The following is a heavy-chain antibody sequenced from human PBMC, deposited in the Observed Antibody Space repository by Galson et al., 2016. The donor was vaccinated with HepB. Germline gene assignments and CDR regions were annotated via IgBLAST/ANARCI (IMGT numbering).Heavy chain of an antibody. V-gene: IGHV1-3*04. D-gene: IGHD6-6*01. CDR3: ARTSRASDYGMDV. CDR1: GYTFSTYA. Sequence: SVKVSCKASGYTFSTYAIHWVRQAPGQRLEWMGWINTGNGNTKYSQKFQGRVTVTRDTSANTAYMELSSLRSEDTVVYYCARTSRASDYGMDVWGQGTTVTVSS. J-gene: IGHJ6*02. CDR2: INTGNGNT.